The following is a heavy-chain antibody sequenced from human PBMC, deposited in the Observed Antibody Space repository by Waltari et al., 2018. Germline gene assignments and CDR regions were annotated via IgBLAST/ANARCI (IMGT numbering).Heavy chain of an antibody. CDR2: IYYSGNT. CDR3: ARTSRAIDYYFDY. D-gene: IGHD3-10*01. V-gene: IGHV4-59*11. J-gene: IGHJ4*01. Sequence: QVQLQESGPGLVKPSATLSLTCTVSDGSMTGHYWSWIRQPPGKGLEWIGYIYYSGNTNYNPSLKSRVTISVDTSKTQFSLKLNSVTAADTALYYCARTSRAIDYYFDYWGQGTLVTVSS. CDR1: DGSMTGHY.